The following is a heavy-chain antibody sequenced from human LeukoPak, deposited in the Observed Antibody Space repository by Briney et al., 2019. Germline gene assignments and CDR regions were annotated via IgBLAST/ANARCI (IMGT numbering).Heavy chain of an antibody. CDR1: GGSISSGSYY. CDR3: ARIQNYYYYYMDV. J-gene: IGHJ6*03. V-gene: IGHV4-39*07. Sequence: SETLSLTCTVSGGSISSGSYYWSWIRQPPGKGLEWIGEINHSGSTNYNPSLKSRVTISVDTSKNQFSLKLSSVTAADTAVYYCARIQNYYYYYMDVWGKGTTVTVSS. D-gene: IGHD5-18*01. CDR2: INHSGST.